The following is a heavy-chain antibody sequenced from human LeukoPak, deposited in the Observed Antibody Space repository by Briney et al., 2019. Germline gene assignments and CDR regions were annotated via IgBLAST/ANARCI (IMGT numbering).Heavy chain of an antibody. V-gene: IGHV1-46*01. CDR3: ARDKKGIAAAGYNWFDP. D-gene: IGHD6-13*01. J-gene: IGHJ5*02. Sequence: ASVKVSCKASGYTFTSYYMHWVRQAPGQGLEWMGIINPSGGSTSYAQKFQGRVTMTRDMSTSTVYMELSSLRSDDTAVYYCARDKKGIAAAGYNWFDPWGQGTLVTVSS. CDR1: GYTFTSYY. CDR2: INPSGGST.